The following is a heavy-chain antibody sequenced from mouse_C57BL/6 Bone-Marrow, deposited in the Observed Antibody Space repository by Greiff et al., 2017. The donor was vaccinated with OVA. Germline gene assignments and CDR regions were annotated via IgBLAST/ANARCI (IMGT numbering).Heavy chain of an antibody. Sequence: VQLQQSGPELVKPGDSVKISCKASGYSFTGYFMNWVMQSHGKSLEWIGRINPYNGDTFYNQKFKGKATLTVDKSSSTAHMELRSLTSEDSAVYYCARGHYYGSSYHYWYFDVWGTGTTVTVSS. V-gene: IGHV1-20*01. CDR3: ARGHYYGSSYHYWYFDV. CDR2: INPYNGDT. J-gene: IGHJ1*03. D-gene: IGHD1-1*01. CDR1: GYSFTGYF.